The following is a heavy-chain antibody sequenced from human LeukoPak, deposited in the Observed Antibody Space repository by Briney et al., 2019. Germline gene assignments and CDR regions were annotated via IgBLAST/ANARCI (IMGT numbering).Heavy chain of an antibody. Sequence: SVKVSCKASGGTFSSYAISWVRQAPGQGLEWMGGIIPIFGTANYAQKFQGRVTITADKSTSTAYMELSSLRSEDTAVYYCARRVVPAALFDYWGQGTLVTVSS. CDR1: GGTFSSYA. J-gene: IGHJ4*02. D-gene: IGHD2-2*01. V-gene: IGHV1-69*06. CDR3: ARRVVPAALFDY. CDR2: IIPIFGTA.